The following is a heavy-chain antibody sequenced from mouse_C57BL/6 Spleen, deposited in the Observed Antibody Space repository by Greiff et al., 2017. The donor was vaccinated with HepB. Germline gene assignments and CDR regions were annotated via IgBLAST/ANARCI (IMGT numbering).Heavy chain of an antibody. Sequence: ESGPGLVKPSQSLSLTCSVTGYSITSGYYWNWIRQFPGNKLEWMGYISYDGSNNYNPSLKNRISITRDTSKNQFFLKLNSVTTEDTATYYCAIAYYSNLDYWGQGTTLTVSS. D-gene: IGHD2-5*01. CDR1: GYSITSGYY. CDR2: ISYDGSN. CDR3: AIAYYSNLDY. J-gene: IGHJ2*01. V-gene: IGHV3-6*01.